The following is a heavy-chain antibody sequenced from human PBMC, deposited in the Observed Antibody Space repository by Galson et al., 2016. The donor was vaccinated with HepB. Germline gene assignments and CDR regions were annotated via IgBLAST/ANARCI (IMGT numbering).Heavy chain of an antibody. CDR1: GFTFSSYS. Sequence: SLRLSCAASGFTFSSYSMNWVRQAPGKGLEWVSYISSSSSTIYYADSVKGRSTISRDNAKNSLYLQMNSLRAEDTAVYYCARDGDYGDYDDWFDPWGQGTLVTVSS. CDR3: ARDGDYGDYDDWFDP. CDR2: ISSSSSTI. V-gene: IGHV3-48*04. J-gene: IGHJ5*02. D-gene: IGHD4-17*01.